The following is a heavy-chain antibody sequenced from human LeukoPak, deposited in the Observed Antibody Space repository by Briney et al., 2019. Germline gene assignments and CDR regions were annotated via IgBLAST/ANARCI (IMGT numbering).Heavy chain of an antibody. CDR1: GYSFTFYW. J-gene: IGHJ4*02. V-gene: IGHV5-10-1*01. CDR2: IDPSDSYT. Sequence: GEALNISCKGSGYSFTFYWISWVRQTPGEGLGGVGRIDPSDSYTNYSPSFQGHITISADKPISTAYLQWSSLKASDTAVYYCAAYRSQFDYWGQGTLATVSS. D-gene: IGHD3-10*01. CDR3: AAYRSQFDY.